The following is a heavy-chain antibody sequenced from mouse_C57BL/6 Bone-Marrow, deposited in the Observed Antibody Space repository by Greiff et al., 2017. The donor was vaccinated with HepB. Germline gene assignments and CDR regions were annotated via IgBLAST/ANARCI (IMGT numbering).Heavy chain of an antibody. V-gene: IGHV3-6*01. CDR2: ISYDGSN. D-gene: IGHD1-1*01. CDR1: GYSITSGYY. CDR3: ANYGGHYYAMDY. J-gene: IGHJ4*01. Sequence: EVQLVESGPGLVKPSQSLSLTCSVTGYSITSGYYWNWIRQFPGNKLEWMGYISYDGSNNYNPSLKNRISITRDTSKNQFFLKLNSVTTEDTATYYCANYGGHYYAMDYWGQGTSV.